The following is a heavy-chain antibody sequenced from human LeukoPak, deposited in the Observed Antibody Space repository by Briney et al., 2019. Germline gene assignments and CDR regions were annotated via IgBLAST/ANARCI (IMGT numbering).Heavy chain of an antibody. CDR2: INPSGGST. Sequence: PAASVKVSCKASGYTFTSYYMHWVRQAPGQGLEWMGIINPSGGSTSYAQKFQGRVTMTRDTSTSTVYMELSSLRSEDTAVYCCARDHGYYDILTHSYHLYFFDYWGQGTLVTVSS. CDR1: GYTFTSYY. CDR3: ARDHGYYDILTHSYHLYFFDY. J-gene: IGHJ4*02. V-gene: IGHV1-46*01. D-gene: IGHD3-9*01.